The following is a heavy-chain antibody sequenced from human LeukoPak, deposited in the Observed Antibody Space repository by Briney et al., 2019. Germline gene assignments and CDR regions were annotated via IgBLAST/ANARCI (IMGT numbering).Heavy chain of an antibody. V-gene: IGHV3-48*03. CDR3: AELGITMIGGV. Sequence: GGSLRLSCAASGFTFSSSEMNWVRQAPGKGLEWVSYISTNGRTMYYADSVKGRFTMSRDNAKNSLYLQMNSLRAEDTAVYYCAELGITMIGGVWGKGTTVTISS. J-gene: IGHJ6*04. D-gene: IGHD3-10*02. CDR2: ISTNGRTM. CDR1: GFTFSSSE.